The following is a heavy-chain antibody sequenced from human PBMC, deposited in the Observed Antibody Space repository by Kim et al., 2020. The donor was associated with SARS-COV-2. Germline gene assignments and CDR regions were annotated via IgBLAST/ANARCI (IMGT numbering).Heavy chain of an antibody. CDR2: IWYDGSNK. CDR1: GFTFSSYI. Sequence: GGSLRLSCAASGFTFSSYIMHWVRQAPGKGLEWVAVIWYDGSNKYYADSVKGRFTISRDNSKNTLYLQMNSLRAEDTAVYYCARETPFIAAAGGEFDYWGPGTLVTVSS. V-gene: IGHV3-33*01. J-gene: IGHJ4*02. CDR3: ARETPFIAAAGGEFDY. D-gene: IGHD6-13*01.